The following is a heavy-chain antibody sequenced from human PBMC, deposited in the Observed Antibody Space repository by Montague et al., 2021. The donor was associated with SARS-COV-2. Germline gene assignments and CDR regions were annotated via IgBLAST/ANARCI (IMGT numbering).Heavy chain of an antibody. J-gene: IGHJ4*02. Sequence: SETRDRTCTVSGGSIISYYCSWIRQPPGKGLFLIGYIYYSGSTNYNPISKSRVTISVDTSKNQFSLKLSSVTAADTAVYYCARGFDYWGQGTLVTVSS. CDR3: ARGFDY. V-gene: IGHV4-59*08. CDR1: GGSIISYY. CDR2: IYYSGST.